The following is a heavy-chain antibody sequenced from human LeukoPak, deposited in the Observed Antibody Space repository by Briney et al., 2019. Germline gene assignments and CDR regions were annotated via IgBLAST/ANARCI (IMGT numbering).Heavy chain of an antibody. D-gene: IGHD6-19*01. V-gene: IGHV3-30-3*01. CDR3: ARDKAVAGYFDY. Sequence: GSLRLSCAASGFTFSSYAMHWVRQAPGKGLEWVAVISYDGSNKYYADSVKGRFTISRDNSKNTLYLQMNSLRAEDTAVYYCARDKAVAGYFDYWGQGTLVTVSS. CDR2: ISYDGSNK. CDR1: GFTFSSYA. J-gene: IGHJ4*02.